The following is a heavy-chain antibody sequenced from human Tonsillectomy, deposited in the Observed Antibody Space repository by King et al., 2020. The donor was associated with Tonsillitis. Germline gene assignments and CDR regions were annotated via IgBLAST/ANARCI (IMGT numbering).Heavy chain of an antibody. J-gene: IGHJ4*02. D-gene: IGHD3-22*01. CDR3: AKGGGYFEFDS. CDR1: GFTFSSYG. Sequence: VQLVESGGGVVQPGRSLRLSCAASGFTFSSYGMHWVRQAPGKGLEWVAVVSFGGSNKYYADSVKGRFSISRDNSKNTLHLQMNSLRPEDTAVYYCAKGGGYFEFDSWGQGALVTVSS. V-gene: IGHV3-30*18. CDR2: VSFGGSNK.